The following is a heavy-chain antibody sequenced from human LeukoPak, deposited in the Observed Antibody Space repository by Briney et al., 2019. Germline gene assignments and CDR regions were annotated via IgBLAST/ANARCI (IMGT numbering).Heavy chain of an antibody. Sequence: SETLSLTCTVPGGSISSHYWSWIRQPPGKGLEWIGYIYYSGSTNYNPSLKSRVTISVDTSKNQFSLKLSSVTAADTAVYYCARVRGVLYYYYYMDVWGKGTTVTASS. J-gene: IGHJ6*03. CDR3: ARVRGVLYYYYYMDV. V-gene: IGHV4-59*11. CDR2: IYYSGST. D-gene: IGHD3-10*01. CDR1: GGSISSHY.